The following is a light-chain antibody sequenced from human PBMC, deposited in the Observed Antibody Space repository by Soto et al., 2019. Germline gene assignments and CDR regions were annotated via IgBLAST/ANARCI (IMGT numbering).Light chain of an antibody. CDR3: QQYNYWPPWT. CDR1: QTISNN. J-gene: IGKJ1*01. Sequence: EVVMTQSPVTLSVSPGERVTLSCRASQTISNNLAWYQQKPGQAPRLLIYDASTRATGIPARFSGGGSGTEFTLDISSLQSEDFAVYYCQQYNYWPPWTFGQGTKVEVK. CDR2: DAS. V-gene: IGKV3-15*01.